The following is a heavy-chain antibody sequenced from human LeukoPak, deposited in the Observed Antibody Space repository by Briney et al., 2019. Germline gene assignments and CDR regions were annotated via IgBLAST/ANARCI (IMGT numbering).Heavy chain of an antibody. CDR1: GGSISTHF. CDR3: TRGLHTSLPFH. V-gene: IGHV4-4*07. Sequence: PSETLSLTCTVSGGSISTHFWSWIRQTAAKELEWIVRVYPDGSPNYNPSLESRVTMSRDTSQNQFSLKLRSVTAADTAVYYCTRGLHTSLPFHWGQGTRVTVS. D-gene: IGHD2/OR15-2a*01. J-gene: IGHJ4*02. CDR2: VYPDGSP.